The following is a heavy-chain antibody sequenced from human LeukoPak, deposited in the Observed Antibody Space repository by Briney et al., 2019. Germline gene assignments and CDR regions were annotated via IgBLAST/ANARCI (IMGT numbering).Heavy chain of an antibody. Sequence: ASVKVSCKASGYTFTGYYMHWVRQAPGQGLEWMGWINPNSGGTNYAQKFQGRVTMTRDTSISTAYMGLSRLRSDDTAVYYCARDMIAVAGTTETFDYWGQGTLVTVSP. D-gene: IGHD6-19*01. J-gene: IGHJ4*02. CDR1: GYTFTGYY. CDR3: ARDMIAVAGTTETFDY. CDR2: INPNSGGT. V-gene: IGHV1-2*02.